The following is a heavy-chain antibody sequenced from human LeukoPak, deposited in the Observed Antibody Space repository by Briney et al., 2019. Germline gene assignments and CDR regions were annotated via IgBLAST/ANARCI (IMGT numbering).Heavy chain of an antibody. CDR3: ARGPGGAFDF. Sequence: GGSLRLSCAASGFIFSTYSMNWVRQVPGKGLEWGSYISSSGSTIYYADSVEGRFTISRDNAKNSLYLQINTLRAEDTAVYYCARGPGGAFDFWGQGTMVTVSS. D-gene: IGHD1-1*01. CDR1: GFIFSTYS. V-gene: IGHV3-48*01. CDR2: ISSSGSTI. J-gene: IGHJ3*01.